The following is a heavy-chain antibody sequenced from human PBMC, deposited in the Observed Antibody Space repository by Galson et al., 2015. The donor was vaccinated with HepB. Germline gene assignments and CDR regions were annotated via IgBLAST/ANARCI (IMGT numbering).Heavy chain of an antibody. D-gene: IGHD5-12*01. CDR1: GYTFTTYG. J-gene: IGHJ4*02. CDR2: INTYSGDT. CDR3: ARGGVATVGGPTFDF. Sequence: SVKVSCKASGYTFTTYGVNWVRQAPGQGLEWMGWINTYSGDTDYAQNLQGRVTMTTDTSTTTAYMELRSLTSDDSAMYYCARGGVATVGGPTFDFWGQGTLVTVSS. V-gene: IGHV1-18*01.